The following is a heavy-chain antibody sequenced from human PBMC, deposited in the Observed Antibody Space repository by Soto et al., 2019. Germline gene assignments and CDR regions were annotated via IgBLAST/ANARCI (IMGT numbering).Heavy chain of an antibody. Sequence: QVQLQESGPGLVKPSQTLSLTCTVSGGSISSGGYYWSWIRQHPGKGLEWIGYIYYSGSTYYNPSLKSRVTISVDTSKNQFALKLSSVTAADTAVYYCARDRIGSGSYDYWGQGTLVTVSS. D-gene: IGHD1-26*01. CDR3: ARDRIGSGSYDY. CDR1: GGSISSGGYY. J-gene: IGHJ4*02. V-gene: IGHV4-31*03. CDR2: IYYSGST.